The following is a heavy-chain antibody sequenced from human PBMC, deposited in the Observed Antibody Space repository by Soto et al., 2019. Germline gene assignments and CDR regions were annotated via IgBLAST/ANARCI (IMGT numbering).Heavy chain of an antibody. CDR2: IKSKADGGTT. Sequence: GGSLRLSCAASGFTFNHAWMSWVRQAPGKGLEWVGRIKSKADGGTTDYAAPVKGRFTISRDDSKDTLYLQMNSLKTEDPAVYYCITDAGRPRYSSGYYRLPEYFDYWGQGTLVTVSS. CDR3: ITDAGRPRYSSGYYRLPEYFDY. D-gene: IGHD6-19*01. J-gene: IGHJ4*02. V-gene: IGHV3-15*01. CDR1: GFTFNHAW.